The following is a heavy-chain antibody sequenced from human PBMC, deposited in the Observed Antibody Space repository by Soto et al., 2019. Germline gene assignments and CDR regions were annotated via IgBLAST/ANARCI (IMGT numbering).Heavy chain of an antibody. J-gene: IGHJ5*02. Sequence: GGSLRLSCAASGFTFSSYAMSWVRQAPGKGLEWVSAISGSGGSTYYADSVKGRFTISRDNSKNTLYLQMNSLRAEDTAVYYCTKDQDGSTYTRFDPWGQGTLVTVSS. D-gene: IGHD2-15*01. V-gene: IGHV3-23*01. CDR2: ISGSGGST. CDR1: GFTFSSYA. CDR3: TKDQDGSTYTRFDP.